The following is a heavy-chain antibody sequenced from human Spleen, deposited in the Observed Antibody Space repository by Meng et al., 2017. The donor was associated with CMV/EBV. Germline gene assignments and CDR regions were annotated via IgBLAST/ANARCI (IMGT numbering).Heavy chain of an antibody. D-gene: IGHD3-9*01. J-gene: IGHJ3*02. CDR1: GGSVSSSSYY. V-gene: IGHV4-61*01. CDR2: IHYSGST. CDR3: AREIILIGYSRGAFDI. Sequence: SETLSLTCTVSGGSVSSSSYYWSWIRQPPGKGLEWIGHIHYSGSTNYNPALKSRVTISVDTSKTQFSVKLSSVTAADTAAYYCAREIILIGYSRGAFDIWGQGTRVTVSS.